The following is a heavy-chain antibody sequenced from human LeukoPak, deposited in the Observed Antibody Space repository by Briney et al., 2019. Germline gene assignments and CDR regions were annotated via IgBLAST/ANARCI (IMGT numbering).Heavy chain of an antibody. J-gene: IGHJ4*02. CDR3: TRENIAWRQYFDS. V-gene: IGHV3-33*01. D-gene: IGHD3-16*02. CDR1: GFTFTSFT. CDR2: IWSDGSNS. Sequence: PGGSLRLSCAASGFTFTSFTMHWVRQAPGKGLEWVALIWSDGSNSGYADSVKGRFTISRDNSKNTVSLQMNRLTAEDTAVYYCTRENIAWRQYFDSWGQGTLVTVSS.